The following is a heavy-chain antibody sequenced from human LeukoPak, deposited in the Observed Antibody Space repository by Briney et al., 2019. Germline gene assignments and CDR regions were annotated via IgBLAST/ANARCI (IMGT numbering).Heavy chain of an antibody. D-gene: IGHD2-2*01. CDR2: IYPGDSDT. J-gene: IGHJ4*02. V-gene: IGHV5-51*01. CDR3: ARQRVVAYSDY. Sequence: GESLRISCKGSGYSFTSYWIGWVRQMPGKGLERMGIIYPGDSDTRYSPSFQGQVTISADKSISTAYLQWSSLKASDTAMYYCARQRVVAYSDYWGQGTLVTVSS. CDR1: GYSFTSYW.